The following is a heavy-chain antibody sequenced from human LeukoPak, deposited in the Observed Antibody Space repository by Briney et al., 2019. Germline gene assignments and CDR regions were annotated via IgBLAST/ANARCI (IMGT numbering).Heavy chain of an antibody. CDR2: IGGGSTI. J-gene: IGHJ4*02. CDR3: ASLGGLRLGVLSPHQSIDY. Sequence: YPGGSLRLACAAAGFTLCSYEMNCVRQAPGKGLEWVSYIGGGSTIYYADSVKGRFTISRDNAKNSLYLQMNSLRAEDTAVYYCASLGGLRLGVLSPHQSIDYWGQGTLVTVSS. CDR1: GFTLCSYE. V-gene: IGHV3-48*03. D-gene: IGHD3-16*02.